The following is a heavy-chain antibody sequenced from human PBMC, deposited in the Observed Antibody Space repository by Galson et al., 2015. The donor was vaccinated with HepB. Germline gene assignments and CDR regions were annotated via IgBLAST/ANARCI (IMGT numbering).Heavy chain of an antibody. Sequence: QSGAEVKKPGESLKVSCEGSGYSFTTYWIGWVRQMPGKGLEWLGLIYPGDSDTRNSPSIQSQVTISADNSINTAYLQWSSLKASDTAMYYCARQDREGDLLGDAFDIWGQGTMVTVSS. D-gene: IGHD1-26*01. CDR1: GYSFTTYW. J-gene: IGHJ3*02. CDR3: ARQDREGDLLGDAFDI. V-gene: IGHV5-51*01. CDR2: IYPGDSDT.